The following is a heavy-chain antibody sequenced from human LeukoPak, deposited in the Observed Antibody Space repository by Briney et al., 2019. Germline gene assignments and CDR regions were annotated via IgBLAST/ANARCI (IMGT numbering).Heavy chain of an antibody. J-gene: IGHJ4*02. Sequence: GASVKVSCKASGYTFTSYGISWVRQAPGQGLEWMGWISAYNGNTNYAQKFQGRVTMTRDTSISTAYMEVSRLRSDDTAVYYCVSSETYYDFWSGFRYWGQGTLVTVSS. V-gene: IGHV1-18*01. D-gene: IGHD3-3*01. CDR1: GYTFTSYG. CDR2: ISAYNGNT. CDR3: VSSETYYDFWSGFRY.